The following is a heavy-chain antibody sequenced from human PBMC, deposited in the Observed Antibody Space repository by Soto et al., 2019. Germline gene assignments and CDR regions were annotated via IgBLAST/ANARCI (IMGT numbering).Heavy chain of an antibody. J-gene: IGHJ4*02. Sequence: GGSLRLSCAASGFTFSFYAMHWVRQAPGKGLEWVAVISYNGRNKHYVDSVKGRFTISRDNSQDTLYLQMDSLRPDDTAVYYCARQARIGDRSQFYFDSWGQGTLVTVSS. V-gene: IGHV3-30*04. CDR2: ISYNGRNK. CDR1: GFTFSFYA. D-gene: IGHD3-16*01. CDR3: ARQARIGDRSQFYFDS.